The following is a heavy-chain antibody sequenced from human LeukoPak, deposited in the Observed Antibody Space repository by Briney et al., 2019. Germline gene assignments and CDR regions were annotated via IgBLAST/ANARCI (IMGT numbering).Heavy chain of an antibody. CDR2: ITSSSSTI. Sequence: GGSLRLSCAASGFTFSSYSMHWVRQAPGKGLEWVSYITSSSSTIYYADSVKGRFTISRDNAKNSLYLQMNSLRDEDTAVYYCARKIASGSYVDAFDIWGQGTMVTVSS. D-gene: IGHD3-10*01. CDR3: ARKIASGSYVDAFDI. CDR1: GFTFSSYS. V-gene: IGHV3-48*02. J-gene: IGHJ3*02.